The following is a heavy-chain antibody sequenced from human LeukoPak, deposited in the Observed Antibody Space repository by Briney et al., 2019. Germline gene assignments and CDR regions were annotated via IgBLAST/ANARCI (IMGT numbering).Heavy chain of an antibody. D-gene: IGHD6-19*01. J-gene: IGHJ4*02. V-gene: IGHV3-23*01. Sequence: GGSLRLSCAASGFTFSSYAMSWVRQAPGKGLEWASAISGSGGSTYYADSVKGRFTISRDNSKNTLYLQMNSLRAEDTAVYYCAKDLGGWSSVPTIFDYWGQGTLVTVSS. CDR1: GFTFSSYA. CDR2: ISGSGGST. CDR3: AKDLGGWSSVPTIFDY.